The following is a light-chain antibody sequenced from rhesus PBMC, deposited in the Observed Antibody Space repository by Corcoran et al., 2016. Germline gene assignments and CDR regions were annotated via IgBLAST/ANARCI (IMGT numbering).Light chain of an antibody. V-gene: IGKV1-19*01. CDR3: QQYNSLPLT. Sequence: DIQMTQSPSSLSASVGDKVTITCHASQEVSHWLAWFQQKPGRAPKALIYYAARFQRGVPSRFSGSGSGTDYTLPISRLQPEYFASYYWQQYNSLPLTFGGGTKVEIK. CDR1: QEVSHW. CDR2: YAA. J-gene: IGKJ4*01.